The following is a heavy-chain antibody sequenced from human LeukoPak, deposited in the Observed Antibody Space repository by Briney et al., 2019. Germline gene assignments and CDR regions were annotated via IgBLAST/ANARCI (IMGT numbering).Heavy chain of an antibody. CDR3: AKRATYYYDSSGYYHFDY. D-gene: IGHD3-22*01. CDR2: IRYDGSNK. Sequence: GGSLRLSCAASGFTFSSYGMHWVRQAPGKGLEWVAFIRYDGSNKYYADSVKGRFTISRDNSKNTLYLQMNSLRAEDTAVYYCAKRATYYYDSSGYYHFDYWGQGTLVTVSS. J-gene: IGHJ4*02. CDR1: GFTFSSYG. V-gene: IGHV3-30*02.